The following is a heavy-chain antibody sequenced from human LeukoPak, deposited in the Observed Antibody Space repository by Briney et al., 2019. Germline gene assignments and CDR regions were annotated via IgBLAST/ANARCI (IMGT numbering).Heavy chain of an antibody. CDR1: GYSFTSYW. J-gene: IGHJ5*02. D-gene: IGHD2-15*01. Sequence: GESLKISCKGSGYSFTSYWIGWVRQMPGKGLEWMGIIYPGDSDTRCSPSFQGQVTISADKSISTAYLQWSSLKASDTAMYYCARHAVVAAHGNWFDPWGQGTLVTVSS. CDR2: IYPGDSDT. V-gene: IGHV5-51*01. CDR3: ARHAVVAAHGNWFDP.